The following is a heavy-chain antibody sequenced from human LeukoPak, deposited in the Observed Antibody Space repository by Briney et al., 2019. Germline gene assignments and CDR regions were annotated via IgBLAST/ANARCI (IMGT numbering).Heavy chain of an antibody. Sequence: GGSLRLSCAASAFIFSDYPMHWVRQAPGKGLEWVAVISYDGREKYYAASVKGRFTISRDNSKNTLYLQMNSLGVEDTAIYYCARAADPFDFWGQGTLVTVSS. CDR3: ARAADPFDF. J-gene: IGHJ4*02. V-gene: IGHV3-30*04. D-gene: IGHD6-19*01. CDR1: AFIFSDYP. CDR2: ISYDGREK.